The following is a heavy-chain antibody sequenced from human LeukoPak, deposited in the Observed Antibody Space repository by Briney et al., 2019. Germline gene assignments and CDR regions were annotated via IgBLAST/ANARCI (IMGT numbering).Heavy chain of an antibody. J-gene: IGHJ4*02. D-gene: IGHD3-10*01. CDR3: AKGPYGSMVPFDY. Sequence: GGSLRLSCAASGFTFSNYAMNWVRQAPGKGLEWVSAISGSGGSTYYADSVKGRFTISRDNSKNTLYLQMNSLRAEDTAVYYCAKGPYGSMVPFDYWGQGTLVTVSS. V-gene: IGHV3-23*01. CDR2: ISGSGGST. CDR1: GFTFSNYA.